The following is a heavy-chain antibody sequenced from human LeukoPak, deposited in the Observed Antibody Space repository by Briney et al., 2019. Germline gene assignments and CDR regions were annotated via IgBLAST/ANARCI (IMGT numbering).Heavy chain of an antibody. D-gene: IGHD3-10*01. J-gene: IGHJ4*02. CDR1: GGSISSGGYS. CDR3: ARVRLWFGELGFDY. CDR2: IYHSGST. Sequence: SQTLSLTCAVSGGSISSGGYSWNWIRQPPGKGLEWIGYIYHSGSTYYNPSLKSRVTISVDTSKNQFSLKLSSVTAADTAVYYCARVRLWFGELGFDYWGQGTLVTVSS. V-gene: IGHV4-30-2*01.